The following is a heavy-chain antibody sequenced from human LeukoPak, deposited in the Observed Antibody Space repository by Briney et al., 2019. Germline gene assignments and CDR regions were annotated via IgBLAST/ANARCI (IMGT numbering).Heavy chain of an antibody. Sequence: GGSLRLSCAASRFSFSSYGMHWVRQAPGKGLEWVAFIRYDGSNKYYADSVKGRFTISRDNSKNTLYLQMNSLRAEDTAVYYCAKDRLCRGSYLAEYFQHWGQGTLVTVSS. D-gene: IGHD1-26*01. J-gene: IGHJ1*01. CDR1: RFSFSSYG. CDR2: IRYDGSNK. V-gene: IGHV3-30*02. CDR3: AKDRLCRGSYLAEYFQH.